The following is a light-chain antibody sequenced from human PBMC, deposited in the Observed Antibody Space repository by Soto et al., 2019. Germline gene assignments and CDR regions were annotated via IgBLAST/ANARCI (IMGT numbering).Light chain of an antibody. CDR3: QQRSNWPPIT. J-gene: IGKJ5*01. CDR2: DAS. CDR1: QSVSSY. Sequence: EIVLTQSPATLSLSPGEGATLSCRASQSVSSYLAWYQQKPGQAPRLLIYDASNRATGIPARFSGSGSGTDFTLTISNLEPEDFAVYYCQQRSNWPPITFGQGTRLEIK. V-gene: IGKV3-11*01.